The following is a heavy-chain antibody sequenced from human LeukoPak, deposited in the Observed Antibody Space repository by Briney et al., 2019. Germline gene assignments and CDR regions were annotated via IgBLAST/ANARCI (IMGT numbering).Heavy chain of an antibody. J-gene: IGHJ4*02. V-gene: IGHV5-51*01. Sequence: GGALEISLQGSGYSFTTYWIGWVRQMPGKGLEWMGIIYPGDSDTRYSPSFQGQVTISADKSISTAYLQWSSLKASDTAMYYCATRYNYYDSSGYYYFDYWGQGTLVTVSS. CDR3: ATRYNYYDSSGYYYFDY. D-gene: IGHD3-22*01. CDR1: GYSFTTYW. CDR2: IYPGDSDT.